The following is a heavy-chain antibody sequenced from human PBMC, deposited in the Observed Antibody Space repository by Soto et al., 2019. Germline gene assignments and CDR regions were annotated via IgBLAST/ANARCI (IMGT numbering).Heavy chain of an antibody. CDR2: ITPSGDNT. Sequence: EVQLLESGGGLIQPGGSLRLSCAASGFIFNTCAMSWVRQPPGKGLEWVSVITPSGDNTNYADSVKGRFTISRDTSKNTLYLQMNSLKAEDTAVYYCARELDPGLYDFWTGYLFDHWGQGTLVTVSS. CDR1: GFIFNTCA. D-gene: IGHD3-3*01. J-gene: IGHJ4*02. CDR3: ARELDPGLYDFWTGYLFDH. V-gene: IGHV3-23*01.